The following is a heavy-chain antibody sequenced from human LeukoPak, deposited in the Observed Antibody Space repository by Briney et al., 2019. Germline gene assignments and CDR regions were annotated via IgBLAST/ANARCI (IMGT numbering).Heavy chain of an antibody. CDR1: GGSISSSSYY. J-gene: IGHJ3*02. Sequence: PSETLSLTCTVSGGSISSSSYYWGWIRQPPGKGLEWIGSIYYSGSTYYNPSLKSRVTISVDTSKNQFSLKLSSVTAADTAVYYCARTPRTMIVVGRNAFDIWGQGTMVTVSS. CDR3: ARTPRTMIVVGRNAFDI. V-gene: IGHV4-39*07. D-gene: IGHD3-22*01. CDR2: IYYSGST.